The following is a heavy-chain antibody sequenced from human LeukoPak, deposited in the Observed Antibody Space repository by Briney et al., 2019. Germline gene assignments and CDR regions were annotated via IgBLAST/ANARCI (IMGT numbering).Heavy chain of an antibody. J-gene: IGHJ4*02. Sequence: PGGSLRLSCAASGFTVSSNYMTWVRQAPGRGLEWVSVIYNGDNTNYADSVKGRFTISRDSSKNTLFLQMNSLRAEDTAVYYCARDLSSLAPSFDNWGQGTLVTVSS. CDR3: ARDLSSLAPSFDN. D-gene: IGHD6-19*01. V-gene: IGHV3-66*01. CDR2: IYNGDNT. CDR1: GFTVSSNY.